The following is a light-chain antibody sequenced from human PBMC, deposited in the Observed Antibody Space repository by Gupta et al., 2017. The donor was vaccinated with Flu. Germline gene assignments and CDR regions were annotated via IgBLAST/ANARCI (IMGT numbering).Light chain of an antibody. CDR2: NDG. CDR1: NIGGIR. J-gene: IGLJ1*01. CDR3: QVWHLTDLYV. V-gene: IGLV3-21*02. Sequence: SYALTQPSSVSVDPGQTARITCGGDNIGGIRVHWYQQKPGHAPMRGVFNDGDRPSGIPERFSVSNSGDTATLIISSVEAGDEAGYFCQVWHLTDLYVVGTGTKFTVL.